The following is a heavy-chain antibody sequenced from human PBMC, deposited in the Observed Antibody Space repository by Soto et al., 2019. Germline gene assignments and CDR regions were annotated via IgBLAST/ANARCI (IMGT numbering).Heavy chain of an antibody. D-gene: IGHD6-13*01. CDR1: GGSVSSGSYY. Sequence: QVQLQESGPGLVKPSETLSLTCTVSGGSVSSGSYYWSWIRQPPGKGLEWIGYIYYSGSTNYNPSLQSRVTISVDTSKSQFSLKLSSVTAAATAVYYCARERRAYSSSWYGANNWFDPWGQGTLVTVSS. CDR2: IYYSGST. CDR3: ARERRAYSSSWYGANNWFDP. J-gene: IGHJ5*02. V-gene: IGHV4-61*01.